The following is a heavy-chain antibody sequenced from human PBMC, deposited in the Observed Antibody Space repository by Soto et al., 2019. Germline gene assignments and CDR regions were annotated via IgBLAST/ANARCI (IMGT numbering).Heavy chain of an antibody. CDR2: IKQDVSEK. V-gene: IGHV3-7*03. CDR3: ARGSICGGDCYSDYYYYGMDV. Sequence: GGSLRLSCAASGFTFSSYWMSWVRQAPGKGLEWVANIKQDVSEKYYVDSVKGRFTISRDNAKNSLYLQMNSLRAEDTAVYYCARGSICGGDCYSDYYYYGMDVWGQGTRVTVSS. J-gene: IGHJ6*02. CDR1: GFTFSSYW. D-gene: IGHD2-21*02.